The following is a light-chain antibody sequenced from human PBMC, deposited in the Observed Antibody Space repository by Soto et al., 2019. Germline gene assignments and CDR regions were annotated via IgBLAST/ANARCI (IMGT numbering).Light chain of an antibody. CDR2: GNG. V-gene: IGLV1-40*01. J-gene: IGLJ1*01. CDR3: QSYDSSLSGSSV. CDR1: SSNIGAGYD. Sequence: QAVVTQPPSVSGAPGQRVTISCTGSSSNIGAGYDVHWYQQLPGTAPKLLIYGNGNRPSGVPDRFSGSKSGTSASLAITGLQAEDEADYYCQSYDSSLSGSSVFGTGTKLTVL.